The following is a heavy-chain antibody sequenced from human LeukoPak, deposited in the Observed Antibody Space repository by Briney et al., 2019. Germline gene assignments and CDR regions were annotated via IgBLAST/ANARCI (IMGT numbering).Heavy chain of an antibody. CDR1: GFSVSNYD. CDR3: AKGRIVGARSFDY. J-gene: IGHJ4*02. V-gene: IGHV3-23*01. Sequence: GGSLRLSCAASGFSVSNYDMSWVRQAPGKGLEWVSGISNDGGRTYYADSVKGRLTISRDNSKNSLYLQMNSLRVEDTAVYYCAKGRIVGARSFDYWGQGSLVIVSS. D-gene: IGHD1-26*01. CDR2: ISNDGGRT.